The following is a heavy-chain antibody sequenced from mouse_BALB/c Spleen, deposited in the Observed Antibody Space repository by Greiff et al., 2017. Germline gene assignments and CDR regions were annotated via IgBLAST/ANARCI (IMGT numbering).Heavy chain of an antibody. D-gene: IGHD2-1*01. CDR1: GFSLSTSGMG. V-gene: IGHV8-12*01. CDR2: IYWDDDK. CDR3: ARRNYGNYWYFDV. J-gene: IGHJ1*01. Sequence: QVTLKECGPGILQPSQTLSLTCSFSGFSLSTSGMGVSWIRQPSGKGLEWLAHIYWDDDKRYNPSLKSRLTISKDTSRNQVFLKITSVDTADTATYYCARRNYGNYWYFDVWGAGTTVTVSS.